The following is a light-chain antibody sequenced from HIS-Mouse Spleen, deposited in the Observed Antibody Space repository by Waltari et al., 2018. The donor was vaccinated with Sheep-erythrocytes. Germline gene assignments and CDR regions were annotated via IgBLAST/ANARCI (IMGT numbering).Light chain of an antibody. Sequence: QSALTQPRSVSGSPGQSVPISCTGTSSDGRGYHYVSWYQQHPGKAPKLMIYDVSKRPSGVPDRFSGSKSGNTASLTISGLQAEDEADYYCCSYAGSYTFVVFGGGTKLTVL. CDR1: SSDGRGYHY. V-gene: IGLV2-11*01. CDR2: DVS. CDR3: CSYAGSYTFVV. J-gene: IGLJ2*01.